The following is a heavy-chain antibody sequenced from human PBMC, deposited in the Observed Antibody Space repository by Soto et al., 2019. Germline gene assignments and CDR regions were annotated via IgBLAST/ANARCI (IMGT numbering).Heavy chain of an antibody. V-gene: IGHV5-51*01. J-gene: IGHJ6*02. Sequence: GESLKISCKGSGYSFTSYWIGWVRQMPGKGLEWMGIIYPGDSDTRYSPSFQGQVTISADKSISTAYLQWSSLKASDTAMYYCARRRPSSSHVPGAGGMDVWGQGTTVTVSS. D-gene: IGHD6-6*01. CDR2: IYPGDSDT. CDR1: GYSFTSYW. CDR3: ARRRPSSSHVPGAGGMDV.